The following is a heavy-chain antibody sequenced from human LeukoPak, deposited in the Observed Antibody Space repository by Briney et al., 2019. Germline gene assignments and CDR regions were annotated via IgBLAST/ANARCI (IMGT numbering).Heavy chain of an antibody. J-gene: IGHJ4*02. CDR1: GFTFSSYA. CDR3: ARDIAAVIDY. Sequence: PGRSLRLSCAASGFTFSSYAMHWVRQAPGKGLEWVAVISYDGSNKYYADSVKGRFTISRDNSKNTLYLQMNSLRAEDTAVHYCARDIAAVIDYWGQGTLVTVSS. D-gene: IGHD6-13*01. V-gene: IGHV3-30*04. CDR2: ISYDGSNK.